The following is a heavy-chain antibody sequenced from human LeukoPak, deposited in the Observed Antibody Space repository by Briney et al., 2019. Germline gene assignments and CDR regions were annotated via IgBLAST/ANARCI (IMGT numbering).Heavy chain of an antibody. CDR3: ARHIVGTVAGIVIDY. J-gene: IGHJ4*02. CDR2: IYYSGST. Sequence: SGTLSLTCTVSGGSISSSSYYWGWIRQPPGKGLEWIGGIYYSGSTYYNPSLKSRVTISVDTSKNQFSLKLSSVTAADTAVYYCARHIVGTVAGIVIDYWGQGTLVT. D-gene: IGHD5-12*01. V-gene: IGHV4-39*01. CDR1: GGSISSSSYY.